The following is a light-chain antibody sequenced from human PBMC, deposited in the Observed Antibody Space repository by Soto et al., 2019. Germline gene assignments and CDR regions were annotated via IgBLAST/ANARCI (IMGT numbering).Light chain of an antibody. V-gene: IGLV2-14*01. CDR3: YSYVGNNNFV. J-gene: IGLJ1*01. CDR1: SSDIGAYDY. CDR2: EVN. Sequence: QSALTQPASLSGSPGQSITISCTGTSSDIGAYDYVSWFQQHPGKAPKLMISEVNNRPSGVSNRFSGSKSGSTASLTVSGLQAEDEADYYCYSYVGNNNFVFGTGTKLTVL.